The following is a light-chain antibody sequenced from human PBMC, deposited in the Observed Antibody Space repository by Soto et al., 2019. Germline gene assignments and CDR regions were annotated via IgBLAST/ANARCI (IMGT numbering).Light chain of an antibody. V-gene: IGKV1-16*01. Sequence: DIPLTQSPYSLSASVGERVVLTCLASQSISNYLHWYQQRPGKAPKLLIYAASTLQTGVPSRFSGSGSGTEFTLTISSLQPGDFATYYCQHYNSYPWTFGQGTKVDI. CDR3: QHYNSYPWT. CDR1: QSISNY. J-gene: IGKJ1*01. CDR2: AAS.